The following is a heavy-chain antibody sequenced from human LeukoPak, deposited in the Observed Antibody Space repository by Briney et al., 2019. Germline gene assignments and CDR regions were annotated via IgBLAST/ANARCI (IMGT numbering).Heavy chain of an antibody. CDR3: AREIGGENSY. Sequence: GGSLRLSREASGFTFSNYCMTWVRQAPGKGLEWVANIKQDGSVKYYVDSVKGRFTISRDNAKSSLYLQMNSLRAEDTAVYYCAREIGGENSYWGQGTLVTVSS. D-gene: IGHD2-15*01. J-gene: IGHJ4*02. CDR1: GFTFSNYC. CDR2: IKQDGSVK. V-gene: IGHV3-7*03.